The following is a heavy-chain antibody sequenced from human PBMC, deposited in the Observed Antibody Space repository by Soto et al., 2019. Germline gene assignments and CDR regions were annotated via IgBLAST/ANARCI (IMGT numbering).Heavy chain of an antibody. D-gene: IGHD6-13*01. J-gene: IGHJ3*02. CDR3: ARIGAARAFDI. Sequence: ESGGGVVQPGRSLRLSCAASGFTFSSYGMHWVRQAPGKGLEWVAVIWYDGSNKYYADSVKGRFTISRDNSKNTLYLQMNSLRAEDTAVYYCARIGAARAFDIWGQGTMVTVSS. V-gene: IGHV3-33*01. CDR2: IWYDGSNK. CDR1: GFTFSSYG.